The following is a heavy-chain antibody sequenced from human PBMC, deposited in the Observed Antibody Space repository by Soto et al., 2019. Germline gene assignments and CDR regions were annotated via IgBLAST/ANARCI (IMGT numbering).Heavy chain of an antibody. CDR1: GYSITAGGYY. J-gene: IGHJ4*02. Sequence: KSSETLSLTCFVSGYSITAGGYYWSWIRHHPGKGLEWIGSFYPSGSIIYNPSLSSRVSISGDTSSNQFSMSLTSVTAADTARYYCARQIYDSDTGPNFQYYFDSWGQGTPVTVSS. V-gene: IGHV4-39*01. D-gene: IGHD3-22*01. CDR2: FYPSGSI. CDR3: ARQIYDSDTGPNFQYYFDS.